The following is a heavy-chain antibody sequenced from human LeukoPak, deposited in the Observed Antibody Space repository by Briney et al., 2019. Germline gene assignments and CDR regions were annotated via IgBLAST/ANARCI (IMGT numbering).Heavy chain of an antibody. V-gene: IGHV3-7*03. J-gene: IGHJ5*02. CDR2: IKQDGSEK. Sequence: GGSLRLSCAVSGFTFSTYWMTWVRQAPGKGLEWVANIKQDGSEKYYVDSVKGRFTISRDNTKNSLYLQMNSLRAEETAVYYCARNFRAKYGSGAYGWFDPWGQGTLVTVSS. CDR3: ARNFRAKYGSGAYGWFDP. CDR1: GFTFSTYW. D-gene: IGHD3-10*01.